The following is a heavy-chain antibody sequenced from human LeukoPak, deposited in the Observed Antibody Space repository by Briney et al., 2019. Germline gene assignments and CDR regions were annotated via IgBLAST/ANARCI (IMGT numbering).Heavy chain of an antibody. CDR3: ARSTSPVAGPNY. Sequence: GESLKISCKGSGYRFTSYWIAWVRQMPGKGLEWMGIIYPGDSDTTYSPSFQGQVTISADRSINTAYLQWSSLKASDTAMYYCARSTSPVAGPNYWGQGTLVTVSS. CDR1: GYRFTSYW. CDR2: IYPGDSDT. D-gene: IGHD6-19*01. J-gene: IGHJ4*02. V-gene: IGHV5-51*01.